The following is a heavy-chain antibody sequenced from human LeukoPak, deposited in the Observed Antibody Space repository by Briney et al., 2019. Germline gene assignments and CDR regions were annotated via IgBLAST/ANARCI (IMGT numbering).Heavy chain of an antibody. CDR2: ISYDGSNK. V-gene: IGHV3-30*04. D-gene: IGHD6-13*01. Sequence: PGGSLRLSCAASGFTFSSYAMHWVRQAPGKGLEWVAVISYDGSNKYYADSVKGRFTISRDNSKNTLYLQMNSLRAEDTAVYYCARVYSSSWDIDYWGQGTLVTVSP. J-gene: IGHJ4*02. CDR3: ARVYSSSWDIDY. CDR1: GFTFSSYA.